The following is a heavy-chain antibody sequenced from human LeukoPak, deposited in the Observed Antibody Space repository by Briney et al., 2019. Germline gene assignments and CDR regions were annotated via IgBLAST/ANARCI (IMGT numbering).Heavy chain of an antibody. D-gene: IGHD2-2*01. CDR1: GDSISSGDYS. CDR2: IYRSGTT. Sequence: SQTLSLTCDVSGDSISSGDYSWNWIRQPPGKGLEWIGNIYRSGTTYYNPSLKSRVTISLDRSKNQFSLKLSSVTAADTAVYHCARGDQGIDYWGQGTLVTVSS. V-gene: IGHV4-30-2*01. J-gene: IGHJ4*02. CDR3: ARGDQGIDY.